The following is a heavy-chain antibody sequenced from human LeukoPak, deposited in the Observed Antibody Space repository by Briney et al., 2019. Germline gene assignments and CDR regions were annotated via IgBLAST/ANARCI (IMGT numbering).Heavy chain of an antibody. J-gene: IGHJ5*02. Sequence: GSLRLSCAASGFTFSSYAMSWVRQAPGRGLEWVSATSGSGGSTYYADSVKGQLTISRDNSKNTLYLQMNSLRAEDTAVYYCAKELVALLSNWFDPWGQGTLVTVSS. V-gene: IGHV3-23*01. D-gene: IGHD2-15*01. CDR3: AKELVALLSNWFDP. CDR2: TSGSGGST. CDR1: GFTFSSYA.